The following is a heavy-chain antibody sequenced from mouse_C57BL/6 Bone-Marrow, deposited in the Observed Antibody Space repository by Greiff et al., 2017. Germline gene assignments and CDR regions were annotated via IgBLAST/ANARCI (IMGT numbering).Heavy chain of an antibody. CDR3: ARKGGYYYGSSYWYFDV. V-gene: IGHV1-64*01. Sequence: QVQLQQPGAELVKPGASVKLSCKASGYTFTSYWMHWVKQRPGQGLEWIGMIHPNSGSTNYNEKFKSKATLTADTSSSTAYMQLSSLTSEDSAVYYCARKGGYYYGSSYWYFDVWGTGTTVTVSS. J-gene: IGHJ1*03. CDR2: IHPNSGST. D-gene: IGHD1-1*01. CDR1: GYTFTSYW.